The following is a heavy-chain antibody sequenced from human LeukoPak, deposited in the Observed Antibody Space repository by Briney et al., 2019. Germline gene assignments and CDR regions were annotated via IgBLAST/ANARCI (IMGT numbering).Heavy chain of an antibody. D-gene: IGHD3-10*01. V-gene: IGHV4-31*03. CDR2: IYYSGST. CDR3: ARVSDGSGSLNH. Sequence: SETLSLTCTVSGGSISSGGYYWSWIRQHPGKGLEWIGYIYYSGSTYYNPSLKSRVTISVDTSKNQFSLKLSSVTAADTAVYYCARVSDGSGSLNHWGRGTLVTVSS. J-gene: IGHJ5*02. CDR1: GGSISSGGYY.